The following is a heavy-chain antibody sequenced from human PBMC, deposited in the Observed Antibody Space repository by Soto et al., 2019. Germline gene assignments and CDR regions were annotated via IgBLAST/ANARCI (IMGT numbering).Heavy chain of an antibody. CDR3: ARVVGGYYYGMDV. J-gene: IGHJ6*02. CDR1: GGSISKYY. V-gene: IGHV4-59*12. CDR2: MYHSGST. D-gene: IGHD2-2*01. Sequence: SETLSLTCTVSGGSISKYYWSWIRQSPGKGLEWIGYMYHSGSTYYNPSLKSRVTISIDRSKNQFSLKLSSATAADTAVYYCARVVGGYYYGMDVWGQGTTVTVSS.